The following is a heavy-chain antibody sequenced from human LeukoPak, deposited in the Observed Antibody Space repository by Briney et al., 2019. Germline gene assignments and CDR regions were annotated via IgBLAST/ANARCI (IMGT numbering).Heavy chain of an antibody. CDR1: GFTFSSYG. V-gene: IGHV3-30*03. CDR3: AREEHDYVWGSYRYYYYYGIDV. CDR2: LSFDGSNE. J-gene: IGHJ6*02. Sequence: PGGSLRLSCAASGFTFSSYGMHWVRQSPGRGLEWVSFLSFDGSNEFYADSLKGRFTISRDNPKDTLYLQMDSLRAEDTALYNCAREEHDYVWGSYRYYYYYGIDVWGQGTTVTVSS. D-gene: IGHD3-16*02.